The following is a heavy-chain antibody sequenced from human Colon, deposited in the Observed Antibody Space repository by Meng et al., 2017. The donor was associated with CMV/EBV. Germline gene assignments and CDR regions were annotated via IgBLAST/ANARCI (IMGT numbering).Heavy chain of an antibody. CDR2: MSYNGAYI. D-gene: IGHD1-26*01. V-gene: IGHV3-30*10. J-gene: IGHJ4*02. Sequence: GESLKISCAASGFMFSSYNMHWVRQAPGKGLEWVAVMSYNGAYIYYTDSVKGRFTISRDNSRNTLYLELDSLRPEDTAVYYCARDGAGTLYFFDFWGQGTLVTVSS. CDR3: ARDGAGTLYFFDF. CDR1: GFMFSSYN.